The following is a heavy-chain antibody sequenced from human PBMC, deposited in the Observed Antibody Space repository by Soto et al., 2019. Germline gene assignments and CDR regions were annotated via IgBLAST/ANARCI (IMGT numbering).Heavy chain of an antibody. CDR1: SGSISSYY. CDR2: MYISGSI. J-gene: IGHJ4*02. Sequence: PSETLSLTCNVSSGSISSYYWSWIRQPAGKGLEWIGRMYISGSINYNPSLKSRVTMSLDTSKNQFSLNLSSVTAADTAVYYCARGSTNYYDSPLLNYWGQGTLVTVSS. CDR3: ARGSTNYYDSPLLNY. V-gene: IGHV4-4*07. D-gene: IGHD3-22*01.